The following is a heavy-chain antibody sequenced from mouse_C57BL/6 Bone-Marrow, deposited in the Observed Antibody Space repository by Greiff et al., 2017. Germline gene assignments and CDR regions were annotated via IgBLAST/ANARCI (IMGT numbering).Heavy chain of an antibody. CDR1: GYSFTSYW. CDR2: IDPSDSYT. V-gene: IGHV1-50*01. J-gene: IGHJ2*01. CDR3: AREFPYDY. Sequence: QVQLQQPGAELVKPGASVKLSCKASGYSFTSYWMQWVKQRPGQGLEWIGEIDPSDSYTNYNQKCKGKATLTVDTSSSTAYMQLSSLTSEDSAVYYCAREFPYDYWGQGTTLTVSS.